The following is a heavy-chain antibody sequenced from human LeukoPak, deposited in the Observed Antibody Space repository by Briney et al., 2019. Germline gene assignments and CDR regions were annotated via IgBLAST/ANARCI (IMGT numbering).Heavy chain of an antibody. D-gene: IGHD4-17*01. Sequence: SETLSLTCAVYGGSFSGYYWSWIRQSPGKGLEWIGEINHSGSTNYNPSLKSRVTISVDTSKNQFSLKLSSVTAADTAVYYCARAITPYGVIGYWGQGTLVTVSS. CDR3: ARAITPYGVIGY. V-gene: IGHV4-34*01. CDR2: INHSGST. J-gene: IGHJ4*02. CDR1: GGSFSGYY.